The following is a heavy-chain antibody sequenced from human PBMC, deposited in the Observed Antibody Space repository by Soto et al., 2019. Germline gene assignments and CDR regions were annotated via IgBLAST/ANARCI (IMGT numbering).Heavy chain of an antibody. V-gene: IGHV4-30-4*01. D-gene: IGHD3-9*01. CDR2: IYYSGST. J-gene: IGHJ4*02. CDR1: GGSISSGDYY. Sequence: PSETLSLTCTVSGGSISSGDYYWSWIRQPPGKGLEWIGYIYYSGSTYYNPSLKSRVTISVDTSKNQFSLKLSSVTAADTAVYYCASSSAGNYDILTGPYYFDYWGQGTLVTVSS. CDR3: ASSSAGNYDILTGPYYFDY.